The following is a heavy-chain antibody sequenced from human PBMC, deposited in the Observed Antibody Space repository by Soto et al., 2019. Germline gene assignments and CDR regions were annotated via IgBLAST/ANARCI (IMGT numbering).Heavy chain of an antibody. CDR2: IIGSGGST. J-gene: IGHJ4*02. D-gene: IGHD3-22*01. CDR3: AKCRYDSSGYYFDY. CDR1: GFTFSSYA. V-gene: IGHV3-23*01. Sequence: GGSLRLSCAASGFTFSSYAMSWVRQAPGKGLEWVTAIIGSGGSTYYSDSVKGRFTISRDNSKNTMYLQMNRLRSEGTAVYYCAKCRYDSSGYYFDYWGQGTLVTVSS.